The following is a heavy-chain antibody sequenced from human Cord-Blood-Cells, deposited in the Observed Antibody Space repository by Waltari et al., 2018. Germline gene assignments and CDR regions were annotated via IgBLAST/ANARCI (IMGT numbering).Heavy chain of an antibody. CDR3: AKNSGDLGWFDP. V-gene: IGHV3-23*01. J-gene: IGHJ5*02. CDR2: ISGSGGST. CDR1: GFTFSSYA. D-gene: IGHD7-27*01. Sequence: EVQLLESGGGLVQPGGSLRLSCAASGFTFSSYAMNWVRQAPGKGLEWVSAISGSGGSTYYADSVKGRFTISRDNSKNTLYLHINSLRAEDTAVYYCAKNSGDLGWFDPWGQGTLVTVSS.